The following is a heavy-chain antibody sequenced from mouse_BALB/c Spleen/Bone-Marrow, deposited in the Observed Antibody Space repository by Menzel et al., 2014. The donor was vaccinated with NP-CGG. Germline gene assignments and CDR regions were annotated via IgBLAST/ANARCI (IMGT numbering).Heavy chain of an antibody. CDR3: ARNFYGSSYFDY. D-gene: IGHD1-1*01. CDR1: GYTFTAYA. J-gene: IGHJ2*01. V-gene: IGHV1-67*01. CDR2: ISTYSGNT. Sequence: VQLVESGPELVRPGVSVKLSCKGSGYTFTAYAMHWVKQSHAKSLEWIGLISTYSGNTHYNQNFKGKATMTVDKSSSTAYMELARSTSEDSAIYYCARNFYGSSYFDYWGQGTTLTVSS.